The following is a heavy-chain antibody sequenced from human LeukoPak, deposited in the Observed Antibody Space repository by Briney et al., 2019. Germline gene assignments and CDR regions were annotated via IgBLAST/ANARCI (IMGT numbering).Heavy chain of an antibody. D-gene: IGHD4-11*01. V-gene: IGHV3-30*02. Sequence: GGSLRLSCAASGFTFSSYGMHWVRQAPGKGLEWVAFIRYDGSNKYYADSVKGRFTISRDNSKNTLYLQMNSLRAEDTAVYYCAKDGREDYSNYPEFDPWGQGTLVTVSS. CDR1: GFTFSSYG. CDR2: IRYDGSNK. CDR3: AKDGREDYSNYPEFDP. J-gene: IGHJ5*02.